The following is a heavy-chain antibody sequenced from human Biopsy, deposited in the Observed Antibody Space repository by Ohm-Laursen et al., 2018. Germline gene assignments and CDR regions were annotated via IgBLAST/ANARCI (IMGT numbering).Heavy chain of an antibody. CDR1: GYTFTTYY. CDR2: ISPKSGDT. D-gene: IGHD6-19*01. V-gene: IGHV1-2*02. J-gene: IGHJ4*02. Sequence: ASVKVSCKASGYTFTTYYIHWVRQAPGQGLEWMGWISPKSGDTNYAHKFQGNITMTRDTSMSTAYMEMSRLRCDDTAVYYCALQSVAQMKNFDYWGQGTLVTVSS. CDR3: ALQSVAQMKNFDY.